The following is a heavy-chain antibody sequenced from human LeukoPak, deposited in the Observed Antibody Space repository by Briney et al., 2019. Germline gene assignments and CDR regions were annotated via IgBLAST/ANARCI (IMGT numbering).Heavy chain of an antibody. CDR1: GFTFSSYS. V-gene: IGHV3-48*01. J-gene: IGHJ4*02. CDR3: ARIRYCGGISCYYIDY. Sequence: GGSLRLSCAASGFTFSSYSMIWVRQAPGKGLEWVSYISSSSSTIYYADSVKGRFTISRDNAKNSLYLQMNSLRSDDTAFYYCARIRYCGGISCYYIDYWGQGTLVTVSA. CDR2: ISSSSSTI. D-gene: IGHD2-2*01.